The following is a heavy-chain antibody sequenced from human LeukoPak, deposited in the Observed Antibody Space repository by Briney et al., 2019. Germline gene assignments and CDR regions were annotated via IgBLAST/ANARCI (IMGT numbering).Heavy chain of an antibody. V-gene: IGHV4-34*01. Sequence: SETLSLTCAVYGGSFSGYYWSWIRQPPGKGLEWIGEINHSGSTNYNPSLKSRVTISVDTSKNQLSLKLSSVTAADTAVYYCARGPGSGSYYGYWGQGTLVTVSS. CDR3: ARGPGSGSYYGY. CDR2: INHSGST. D-gene: IGHD3-10*01. CDR1: GGSFSGYY. J-gene: IGHJ4*02.